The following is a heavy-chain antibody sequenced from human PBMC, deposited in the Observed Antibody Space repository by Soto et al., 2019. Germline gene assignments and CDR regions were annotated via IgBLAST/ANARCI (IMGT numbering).Heavy chain of an antibody. Sequence: ASVKVSCKASGYTFTSYAMHWVRQAPGQRLEWMGWINAGNGNTKYSQKFQGRVTITRDTSASTAYMELSSLRSEDTAVYYCARGLQRITIFGVADNWFDPWGQGTLVTVSS. D-gene: IGHD3-3*01. CDR2: INAGNGNT. J-gene: IGHJ5*02. CDR1: GYTFTSYA. V-gene: IGHV1-3*01. CDR3: ARGLQRITIFGVADNWFDP.